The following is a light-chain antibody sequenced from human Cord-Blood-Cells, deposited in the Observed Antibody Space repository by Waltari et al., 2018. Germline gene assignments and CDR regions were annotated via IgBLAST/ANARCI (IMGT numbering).Light chain of an antibody. CDR3: QQSYSTPFS. V-gene: IGKV1-39*01. Sequence: DLQMTPSPSSMYESVGERVTITCRASQSITSSLNWYQQKPGKAPKLLIYASSSLQSGVPSRFSGSGSGTDFTLTISSLQPVEFATYYCQQSYSTPFSFDPETKVDIK. CDR2: ASS. J-gene: IGKJ3*01. CDR1: QSITSS.